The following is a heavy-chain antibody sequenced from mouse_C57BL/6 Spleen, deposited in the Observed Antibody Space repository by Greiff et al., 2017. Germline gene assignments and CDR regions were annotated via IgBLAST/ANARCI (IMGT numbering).Heavy chain of an antibody. CDR1: GYAFSSSW. CDR2: IYPGDGDT. CDR3: ARSYGSSYGYFDY. J-gene: IGHJ2*01. Sequence: QVQLKESGPELVKPGASVKISCKASGYAFSSSWMNWVKQRPGKGLEWIGRIYPGDGDTNYNGKFKGKATLTADKSSSTAYMQLSSLTSEDSAVYFCARSYGSSYGYFDYWGQGTTLTVSS. D-gene: IGHD1-1*01. V-gene: IGHV1-82*01.